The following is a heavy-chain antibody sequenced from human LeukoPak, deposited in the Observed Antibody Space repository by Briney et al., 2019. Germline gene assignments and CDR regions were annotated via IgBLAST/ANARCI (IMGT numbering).Heavy chain of an antibody. J-gene: IGHJ6*02. CDR3: ASPSNWNYYYGMDV. CDR1: GYTFTSYG. CDR2: ISAYNGNT. D-gene: IGHD1-20*01. Sequence: ASVKVSYKASGYTFTSYGISWVRQAPGQGLEWMGWISAYNGNTNYAQKLQGRVTMTTDTSTSTAYMELRSLRSDDTAVYYCASPSNWNYYYGMDVWGRGTTVTVSS. V-gene: IGHV1-18*01.